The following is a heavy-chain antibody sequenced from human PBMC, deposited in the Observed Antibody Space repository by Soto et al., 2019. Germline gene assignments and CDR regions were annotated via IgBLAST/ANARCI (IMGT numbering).Heavy chain of an antibody. CDR2: IIPIFGTA. CDR3: AKGGCSSTSCPPVYYYYYMDV. Sequence: SVKVSCKASGGTFSSYAISWVRQAPGQGLEWMGGIIPIFGTANYAQKFQGRVTITADESTSTAYMELSSLRSEDTAVYYCAKGGCSSTSCPPVYYYYYMDVWGKGTTVTVSS. CDR1: GGTFSSYA. V-gene: IGHV1-69*13. J-gene: IGHJ6*03. D-gene: IGHD2-2*01.